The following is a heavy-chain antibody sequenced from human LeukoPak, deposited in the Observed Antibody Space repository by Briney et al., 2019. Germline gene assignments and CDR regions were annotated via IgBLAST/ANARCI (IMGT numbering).Heavy chain of an antibody. D-gene: IGHD3-10*01. V-gene: IGHV3-30*18. CDR2: ISYDGSNK. J-gene: IGHJ4*02. CDR1: GFTFSSFG. Sequence: PGGSLRLSCAASGFTFSSFGMHWVRQAPGNGLEWVVVISYDGSNKYYPDSVRGRFTISRDNSKNTLYLQMNSLRAEDTAVYYCAKGNYYGSVLPIDYWGQGTLVTVSS. CDR3: AKGNYYGSVLPIDY.